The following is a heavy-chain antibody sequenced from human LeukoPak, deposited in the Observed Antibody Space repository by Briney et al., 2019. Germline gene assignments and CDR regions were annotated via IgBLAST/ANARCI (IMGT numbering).Heavy chain of an antibody. CDR1: GGSISSYY. CDR2: IYYSGST. D-gene: IGHD5-24*01. J-gene: IGHJ4*02. Sequence: SETLSLTCTVSGGSISSYYWSWIRQPPGKGLQWIGYIYYSGSTNCNPSLKSRVTMSVDTSKNQFSLRLSSVTAADTAVYYCAAFRDGYNWHLDYWGQGTLVTVSS. V-gene: IGHV4-59*01. CDR3: AAFRDGYNWHLDY.